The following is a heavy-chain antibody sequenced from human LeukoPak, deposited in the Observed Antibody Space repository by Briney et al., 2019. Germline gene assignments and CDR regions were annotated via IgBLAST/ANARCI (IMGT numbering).Heavy chain of an antibody. CDR2: IYSGGST. D-gene: IGHD1-26*01. Sequence: GGSLRLSCAASRLTVNSNYMSWVRQAPGKGLEWVSVIYSGGSTYYADSVKGRFTISRDNAKNSLYLQMNSLRAEDTAVYYCAREWELTVFDYWGQGTLVTVSS. J-gene: IGHJ4*02. CDR1: RLTVNSNY. V-gene: IGHV3-66*01. CDR3: AREWELTVFDY.